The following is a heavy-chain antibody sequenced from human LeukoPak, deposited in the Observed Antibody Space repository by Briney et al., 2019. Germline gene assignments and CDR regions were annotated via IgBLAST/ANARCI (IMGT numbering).Heavy chain of an antibody. CDR2: IYHSGST. CDR3: AREYSSSWYGAGYFDY. J-gene: IGHJ4*02. D-gene: IGHD6-13*01. V-gene: IGHV4-30-2*01. CDR1: GGSISSGGYS. Sequence: SQTLSLTCAVSGGSISSGGYSWSWIRQPPGKGLEWIGYIYHSGSTYYNPSLKSRVTISVDRSKNQFSLKLSSVTAADTAVYYCAREYSSSWYGAGYFDYWGQGTLVTVSS.